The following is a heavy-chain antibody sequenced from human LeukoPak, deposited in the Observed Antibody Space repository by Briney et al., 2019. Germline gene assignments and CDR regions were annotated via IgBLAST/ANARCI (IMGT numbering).Heavy chain of an antibody. J-gene: IGHJ4*02. CDR1: GGTFSSYA. CDR3: ARGPGKYSYGYIDY. CDR2: IIPIFGTA. V-gene: IGHV1-69*13. Sequence: GAPVKVSCKASGGTFSSYAISWVRQAPGQGLEWMGGIIPIFGTANYAQKFQGRVTITADESTSTAYMELSSLRSEDTAVYYCARGPGKYSYGYIDYWGQGTLVTVSS. D-gene: IGHD5-18*01.